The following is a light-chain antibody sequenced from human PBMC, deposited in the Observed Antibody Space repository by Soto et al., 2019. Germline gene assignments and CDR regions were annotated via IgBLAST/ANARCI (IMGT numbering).Light chain of an antibody. CDR1: QSVSNN. CDR3: QQYNNWPPWT. V-gene: IGKV3-15*01. J-gene: IGKJ1*01. CDR2: DAS. Sequence: MLMTQSPATLSVSPGERATLSCSASQSVSNNLAWYQQKPGQAPRLLIYDASTRATGIPARFSGSGSGTAFTLTISGLQSEDFAVYYCQQYNNWPPWTFGQGTKVEIK.